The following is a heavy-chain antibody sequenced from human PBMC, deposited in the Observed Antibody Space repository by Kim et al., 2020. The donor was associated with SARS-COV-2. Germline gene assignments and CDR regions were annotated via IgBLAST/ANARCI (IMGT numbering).Heavy chain of an antibody. J-gene: IGHJ6*02. CDR1: GGSFSGYY. V-gene: IGHV4-34*01. CDR2: INHSGSA. CDR3: ARRLSSITMIVVVFTGVIYGMDV. D-gene: IGHD3-22*01. Sequence: SETLSLTCAVYGGSFSGYYWTWIRQPPGKGLEWIGEINHSGSANYNPSLKSRVTLSLDTSKNQFSLKLSSVTAADTAVYYCARRLSSITMIVVVFTGVIYGMDVWGQGTTVTVSS.